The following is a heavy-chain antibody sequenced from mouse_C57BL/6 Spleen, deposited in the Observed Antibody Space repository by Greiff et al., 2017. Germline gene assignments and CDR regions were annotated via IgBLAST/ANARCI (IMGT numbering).Heavy chain of an antibody. CDR1: GSTFTSYW. CDR3: ARSIMIGFDY. D-gene: IGHD2-3*01. V-gene: IGHV1-50*01. CDR2: IDPSDSYT. Sequence: QVQLQQPGAELVKPGASVKLSCKASGSTFTSYWMQWVKQRPGQGLEWIEEIDPSDSYTNYNQKFKGKATLTVDTSSSTAYMQLSRLTSEDSAVYYCARSIMIGFDYWGQGTTLTVSS. J-gene: IGHJ2*01.